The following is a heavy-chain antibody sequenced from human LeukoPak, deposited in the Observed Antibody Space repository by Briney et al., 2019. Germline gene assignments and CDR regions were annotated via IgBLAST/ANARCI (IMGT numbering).Heavy chain of an antibody. Sequence: ASVKVSCKASGYTFTSYAMHWVRQAPGQRLEWMGWINAGNGNTKYSQKFQGRVTITRDTSASTAYMELSSLRSEDTAVYYCARGTAVSGSYYFDYRGQGTLVTVSS. CDR3: ARGTAVSGSYYFDY. CDR2: INAGNGNT. CDR1: GYTFTSYA. D-gene: IGHD6-19*01. V-gene: IGHV1-3*01. J-gene: IGHJ4*02.